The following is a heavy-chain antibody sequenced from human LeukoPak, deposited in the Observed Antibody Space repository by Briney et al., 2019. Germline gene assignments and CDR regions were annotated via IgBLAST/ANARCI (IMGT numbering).Heavy chain of an antibody. D-gene: IGHD6-13*01. CDR3: ARAYSSSWTLGYYYYGMDV. CDR2: IIPIFGTA. Sequence: GASVTVSCKASGGTFSSYAISWVRQAPGQGLEWMGGIIPIFGTANYAQKFQGRVTITADESTSTAYMELSSLRSEDTAVYYCARAYSSSWTLGYYYYGMDVWGQGTTVTVSS. V-gene: IGHV1-69*13. J-gene: IGHJ6*02. CDR1: GGTFSSYA.